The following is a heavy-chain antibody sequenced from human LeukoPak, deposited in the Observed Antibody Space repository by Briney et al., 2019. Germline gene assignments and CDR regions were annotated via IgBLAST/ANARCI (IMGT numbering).Heavy chain of an antibody. Sequence: PSETLSPTCTVSGYSISSGYYWGWIRQPPGKGLEWIGSIYYSGSTYYNPSLKSRVTISVDTSKNQFSLKLSSVTAADTAVYYCARDSTRYAFDIWGQGTMVTVSS. V-gene: IGHV4-38-2*02. CDR3: ARDSTRYAFDI. J-gene: IGHJ3*02. CDR1: GYSISSGYY. D-gene: IGHD2/OR15-2a*01. CDR2: IYYSGST.